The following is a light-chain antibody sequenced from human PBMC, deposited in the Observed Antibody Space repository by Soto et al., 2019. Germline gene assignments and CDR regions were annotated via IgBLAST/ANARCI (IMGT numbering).Light chain of an antibody. V-gene: IGLV2-23*01. J-gene: IGLJ1*01. CDR1: SSDFGSYNL. CDR2: EGS. CDR3: CSYAGSSTLYV. Sequence: QSALTQPASVSGSPGQSITISCTGTSSDFGSYNLVSWYQQHPGKAPKLMIYEGSKRPSGVSNRLSGSKSGNTASLTISGLQAEDEADYYCCSYAGSSTLYVFGTGTKVTVL.